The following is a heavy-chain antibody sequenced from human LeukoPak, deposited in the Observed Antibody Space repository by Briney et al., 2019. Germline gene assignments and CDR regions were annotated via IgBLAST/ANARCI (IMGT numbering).Heavy chain of an antibody. J-gene: IGHJ4*02. V-gene: IGHV7-4-1*02. Sequence: GASVKVSCKASGYTFTGYYMHWVRQAPGQGLEWMGWINTNTGNPTYAQGFTGRFVFSLDTSVSTAYLQISSLKAEDTAIYYCARGVRGYTFGFPFDYWGQGTLVTVTS. CDR1: GYTFTGYY. CDR3: ARGVRGYTFGFPFDY. D-gene: IGHD2-2*02. CDR2: INTNTGNP.